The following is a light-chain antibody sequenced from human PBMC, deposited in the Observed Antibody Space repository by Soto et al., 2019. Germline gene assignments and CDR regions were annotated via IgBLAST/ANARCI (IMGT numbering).Light chain of an antibody. V-gene: IGLV2-14*01. Sequence: QSVLTQPASVSGSPGQSITISCTGTSSDIADYSYVAWVQQHPGKAPKLIIYDVSNRPSGVSSRFTGSNSGNTASLSISGVQAYDESDYYCISYTRDSTVVFCGGTKLTVL. CDR3: ISYTRDSTVV. CDR1: SSDIADYSY. CDR2: DVS. J-gene: IGLJ2*01.